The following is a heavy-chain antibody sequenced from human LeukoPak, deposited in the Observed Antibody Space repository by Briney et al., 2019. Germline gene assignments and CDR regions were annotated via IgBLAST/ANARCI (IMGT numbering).Heavy chain of an antibody. V-gene: IGHV4-31*03. Sequence: SQTLSLTCTVSGGSISSGGYYWSWIRQHPGKGLEWIGYIYYSGSTYYNPSLKSRVTISVDTSKNQFSLKLSSVTAADTAVYYCARERVPSGWFDPWGQGTLVTVSS. CDR2: IYYSGST. D-gene: IGHD2-2*01. CDR1: GGSISSGGYY. CDR3: ARERVPSGWFDP. J-gene: IGHJ5*02.